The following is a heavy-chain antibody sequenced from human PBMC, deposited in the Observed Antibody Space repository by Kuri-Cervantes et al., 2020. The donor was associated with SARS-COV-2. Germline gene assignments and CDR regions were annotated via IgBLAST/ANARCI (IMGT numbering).Heavy chain of an antibody. CDR3: ARYGSDFGVVITEPIFDY. CDR1: GYSISSGYY. CDR2: IYHSGST. J-gene: IGHJ4*02. Sequence: ESLKISCTVSGYSISSGYYWGWIRQPPGKGLEWIGSIYHSGSTYYNPSLKSRVTISVDTSKNQFSLKLSSVTAADTAVYYCARYGSDFGVVITEPIFDYWGQGTLVTVSS. V-gene: IGHV4-38-2*02. D-gene: IGHD3-3*01.